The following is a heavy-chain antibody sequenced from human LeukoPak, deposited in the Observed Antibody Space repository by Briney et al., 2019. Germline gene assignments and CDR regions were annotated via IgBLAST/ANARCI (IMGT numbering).Heavy chain of an antibody. CDR1: GYTFTSYY. CDR2: INPNGGST. V-gene: IGHV1-46*01. D-gene: IGHD6-13*01. Sequence: GASVKVSCKASGYTFTSYYMHWVRQAPGQGLEWMGIINPNGGSTSYAQKFQGRVTMTRDTSTSTVYMELSSLRSEDTAVYYCARLLGYSSSWYHDYYYGMDVWGQGTTVTVSS. J-gene: IGHJ6*02. CDR3: ARLLGYSSSWYHDYYYGMDV.